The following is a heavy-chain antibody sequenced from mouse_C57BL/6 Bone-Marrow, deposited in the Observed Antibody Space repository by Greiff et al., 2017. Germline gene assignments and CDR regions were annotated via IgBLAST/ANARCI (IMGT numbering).Heavy chain of an antibody. J-gene: IGHJ4*01. V-gene: IGHV10-1*01. CDR2: IRSKSNDYAT. Sequence: EVKVVESGGGLVQPKGSLKLSCAASGFSFNTYAMNWVRQAPGQGLEWVARIRSKSNDYATYYADSVKDRFTISRDDSESMLYRQMNNLKTEDTAMYYCVRPSRDYWGQGTSVTVSS. CDR1: GFSFNTYA. CDR3: VRPSRDY.